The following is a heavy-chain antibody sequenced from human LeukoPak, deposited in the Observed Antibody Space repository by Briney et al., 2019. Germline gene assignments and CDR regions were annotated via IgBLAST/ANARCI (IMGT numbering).Heavy chain of an antibody. CDR3: ARSTGEVDAFDI. D-gene: IGHD7-27*01. Sequence: SETLSLTCTVSGYSISSGYYWGWIRQPPGKGLERIGYIYHSGSTYYNPSLKSRVTISVDRSKNQFSLKLSSVTAADTAVYYCARSTGEVDAFDIWGQGTMVTVSS. V-gene: IGHV4-38-2*02. J-gene: IGHJ3*02. CDR1: GYSISSGYY. CDR2: IYHSGST.